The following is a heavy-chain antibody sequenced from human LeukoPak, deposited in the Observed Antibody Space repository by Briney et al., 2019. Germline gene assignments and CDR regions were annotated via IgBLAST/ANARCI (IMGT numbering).Heavy chain of an antibody. J-gene: IGHJ4*02. V-gene: IGHV1-18*01. Sequence: ASVKVSCKASGYTFTTYGISWVRQAPGQGLQWMGWISAYNGNTNYAQKLQDRVTMTTDTSTSTAYMELRSLRSDDTAVYYCARDIGKSGIVGATSTYWGQGTLVTVSS. D-gene: IGHD1-26*01. CDR2: ISAYNGNT. CDR1: GYTFTTYG. CDR3: ARDIGKSGIVGATSTY.